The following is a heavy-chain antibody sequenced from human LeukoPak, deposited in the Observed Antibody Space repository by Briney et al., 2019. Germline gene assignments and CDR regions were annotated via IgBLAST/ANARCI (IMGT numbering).Heavy chain of an antibody. V-gene: IGHV3-23*01. CDR3: AKEAFGDKGFDH. CDR1: GFTFSTYV. Sequence: PGGSLRLPCAASGFTFSTYVMSWVRKAPGKGLEWVSSISGGGSNIYYADSVKGRFTISRNNSENTLYLQMNVLRADDTAIYYCAKEAFGDKGFDHWGQGTLAAVSS. D-gene: IGHD3-10*01. J-gene: IGHJ4*02. CDR2: ISGGGSNI.